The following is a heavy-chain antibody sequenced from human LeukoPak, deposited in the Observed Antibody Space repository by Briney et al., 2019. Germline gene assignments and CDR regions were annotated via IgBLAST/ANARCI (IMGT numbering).Heavy chain of an antibody. D-gene: IGHD3-10*01. J-gene: IGHJ4*02. CDR3: ARDLLWFGESSVG. CDR1: GFTFDRYS. V-gene: IGHV3-23*01. CDR2: ISGNGYST. Sequence: GGSLRLSCAASGFTFDRYSMNWVRQAPGRGLEWVSTISGNGYSTFYADSVKGRFTIYRDNSNNTLYLQMNALRADDAALYYCARDLLWFGESSVGWGQGSLVTVSS.